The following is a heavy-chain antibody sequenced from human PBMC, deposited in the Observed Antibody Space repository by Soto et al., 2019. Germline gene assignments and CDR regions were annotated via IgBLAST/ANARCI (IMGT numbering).Heavy chain of an antibody. CDR2: IDHSGNI. V-gene: IGHV4-34*01. CDR1: GGSFSGYY. CDR3: TRGGGNYGYGIYYYRGIDV. D-gene: IGHD3-16*01. J-gene: IGHJ6*02. Sequence: SETLSLTCAVSGGSFSGYYWSWIRQPPGKGLEWIGEIDHSGNINFRPSLESRVTISLDASTNQISLKLSSVTAADTAVYYCTRGGGNYGYGIYYYRGIDVWGQGTTVTVSS.